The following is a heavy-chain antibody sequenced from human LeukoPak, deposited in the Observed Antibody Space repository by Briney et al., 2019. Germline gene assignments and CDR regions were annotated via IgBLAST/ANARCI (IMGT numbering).Heavy chain of an antibody. J-gene: IGHJ5*02. CDR3: AREGLQWRWFDP. CDR2: ISAYNGNT. CDR1: GYTFTSYG. Sequence: ASAKVPCKASGYTFTSYGISGVRQAPGQGLEWVGWISAYNGNTNYAQKLQGRVTITTDTSTSTAYMELRSLRSDDTAVYYCAREGLQWRWFDPWGQGTLVTVS. V-gene: IGHV1-18*01. D-gene: IGHD6-19*01.